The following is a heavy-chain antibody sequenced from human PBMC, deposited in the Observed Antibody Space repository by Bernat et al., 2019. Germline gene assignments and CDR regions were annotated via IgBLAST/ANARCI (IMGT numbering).Heavy chain of an antibody. CDR2: IKQDGSEK. CDR3: ARARGYSYGYEDY. D-gene: IGHD5-18*01. V-gene: IGHV3-7*01. J-gene: IGHJ4*02. Sequence: EVQLVESGGGLVQPGGSLRLSCAASGFTFSSYWMSWVRQAPGKGLEWVANIKQDGSEKYYVDSVKGRFTISRDNAKNSLYLQMNSLRAEDTAVYYCARARGYSYGYEDYWGQGTLVTVST. CDR1: GFTFSSYW.